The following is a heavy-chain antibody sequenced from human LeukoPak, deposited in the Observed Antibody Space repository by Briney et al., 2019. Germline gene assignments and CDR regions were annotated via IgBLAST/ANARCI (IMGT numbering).Heavy chain of an antibody. CDR3: ARSSSYIFDY. CDR2: IIPMLGIA. CDR1: GGTFSSYA. D-gene: IGHD2-2*02. J-gene: IGHJ4*02. Sequence: GSTVKVSCKASGGTFSSYAISWVRQAPGQGLEWMGRIIPMLGIANYAQKFQGRVTITADKSTSTAYMELSSLRSEDTAVYYCARSSSYIFDYWGQGTLVTVSS. V-gene: IGHV1-69*04.